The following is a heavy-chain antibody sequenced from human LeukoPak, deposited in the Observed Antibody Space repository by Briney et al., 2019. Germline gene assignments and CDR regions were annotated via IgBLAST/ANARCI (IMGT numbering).Heavy chain of an antibody. V-gene: IGHV4-59*11. D-gene: IGHD3-22*01. CDR2: IYYSGST. J-gene: IGHJ4*02. Sequence: SETLSLTCTVSGGSISSHYWSWIRQPPGKGLEWIGYIYYSGSTNYNPSLKSRVTISVDTSKNQFSLKLSSVTAADTAVYYFPRAGYYYDSSGYYYGVFDYWGQGTLATASS. CDR3: PRAGYYYDSSGYYYGVFDY. CDR1: GGSISSHY.